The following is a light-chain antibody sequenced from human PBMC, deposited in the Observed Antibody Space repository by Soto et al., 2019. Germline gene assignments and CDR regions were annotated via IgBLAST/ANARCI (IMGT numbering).Light chain of an antibody. J-gene: IGLJ1*01. CDR1: SSNIGAGYD. CDR2: GNS. V-gene: IGLV1-40*01. CDR3: QSYDSSLSGSRADV. Sequence: QSVLTQPPSVSGAPGQRVTISCTGSSSNIGAGYDVHWYQQLPGTAPKLLIYGNSNRPSGVPDRFSGSKSGTSASLAITGLQAEDEADYYCQSYDSSLSGSRADVFGTGTKVTVL.